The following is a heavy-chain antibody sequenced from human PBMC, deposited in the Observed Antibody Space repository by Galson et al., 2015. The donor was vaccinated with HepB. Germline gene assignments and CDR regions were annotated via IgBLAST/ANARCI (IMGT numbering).Heavy chain of an antibody. CDR3: ARDSPKFPYSGSYRLFDY. Sequence: SVKVSCKASGYTFTSYGISWVRQAPGQGLEWMGWISAYNGNTNYAQKLQGRVTMTTDTSTSTAYMELRSLRSDDTAVYYCARDSPKFPYSGSYRLFDYWGQGTLVTVSS. V-gene: IGHV1-18*01. CDR2: ISAYNGNT. D-gene: IGHD1-26*01. J-gene: IGHJ4*02. CDR1: GYTFTSYG.